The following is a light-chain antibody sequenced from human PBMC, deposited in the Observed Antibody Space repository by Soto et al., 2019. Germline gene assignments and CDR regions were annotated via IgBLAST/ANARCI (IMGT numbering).Light chain of an antibody. CDR2: DGN. V-gene: IGLV1-44*01. Sequence: QSVLTQPPSVSGTPGQRVIISCSGSNSNIGSNAVHWYQQLPGAAPKLLIDDGNQRPSGVPDRFSGSTSDTSASLAISGLSCDAEADYYRQAGDASLYGNFLVTETQVTGL. CDR1: NSNIGSNA. J-gene: IGLJ1*01. CDR3: QAGDASLYGNF.